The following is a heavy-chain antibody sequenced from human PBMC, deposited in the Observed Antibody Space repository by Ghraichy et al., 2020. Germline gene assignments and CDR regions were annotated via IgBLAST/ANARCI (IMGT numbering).Heavy chain of an antibody. J-gene: IGHJ3*02. V-gene: IGHV5-10-1*01. CDR1: GYSFTSYW. CDR3: ARQTSDYGDYVVYAFDI. CDR2: IDPSDSYT. Sequence: GESLNISCKGSGYSFTSYWISWVRQMPGKGLEWMGRIDPSDSYTNYSPSFQGHVTISADKSISTAYLQWSSLKASDTAMYYCARQTSDYGDYVVYAFDIWGQGTMVTVSS. D-gene: IGHD4-17*01.